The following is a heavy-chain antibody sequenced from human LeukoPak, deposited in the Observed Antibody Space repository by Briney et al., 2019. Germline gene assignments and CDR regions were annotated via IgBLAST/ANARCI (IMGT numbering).Heavy chain of an antibody. V-gene: IGHV1-69*01. J-gene: IGHJ2*01. D-gene: IGHD2-21*01. CDR3: ARDAYCGGDCYSYWYFDL. CDR1: GGTFSSYA. Sequence: ASVKVSCKASGGTFSSYAISWVRQAPGQGLEWMGGIIPIFGIANYAQKFQGRVTITADESTSTAYMELSSLRSEDTAVYYCARDAYCGGDCYSYWYFDLWGRGTLVTVSS. CDR2: IIPIFGIA.